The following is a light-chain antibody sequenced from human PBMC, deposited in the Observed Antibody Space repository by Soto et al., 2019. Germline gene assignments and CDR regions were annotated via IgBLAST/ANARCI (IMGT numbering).Light chain of an antibody. J-gene: IGKJ1*01. Sequence: RVTQTERSLSASVGDRVTITCRASQSISNYLNWYQQKPGKAPKLLIYAASSLQSGVPSRFSGSGSGTDFTLTISSLQPDHFATYSCQQSHRPPSWKFGQGTKVDIK. CDR3: QQSHRPPSWK. V-gene: IGKV1-39*01. CDR2: AAS. CDR1: QSISNY.